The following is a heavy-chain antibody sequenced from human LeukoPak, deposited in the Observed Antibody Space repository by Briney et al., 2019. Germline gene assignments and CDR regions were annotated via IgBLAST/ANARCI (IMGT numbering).Heavy chain of an antibody. J-gene: IGHJ4*02. CDR2: IKQDGSEK. CDR1: GFTFSSYW. V-gene: IGHV3-7*01. Sequence: PGGSLRISCAASGFTFSSYWMSWVRQAPGKGLEWVANIKQDGSEKYYVDSVKGRFTISRDNAKNSLYLQMNSLRAEDTAVYYCARGDYDFWSGYYMATPFDYWGQGTLVTVSS. CDR3: ARGDYDFWSGYYMATPFDY. D-gene: IGHD3-3*01.